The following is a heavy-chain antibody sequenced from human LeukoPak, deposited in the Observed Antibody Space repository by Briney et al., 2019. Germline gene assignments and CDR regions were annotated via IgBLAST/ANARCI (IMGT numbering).Heavy chain of an antibody. Sequence: GGSLRLSCAASGFTFSSYAMHWVRQAPGKGLEWVAVISYDGSNKYYAVSVKGRFTISRDNSKNTLYLQMNSLRAEDTAVYYCASDRSGDSYYFDYWGQGTLVTVSS. CDR2: ISYDGSNK. J-gene: IGHJ4*02. CDR1: GFTFSSYA. D-gene: IGHD3-10*01. V-gene: IGHV3-30-3*01. CDR3: ASDRSGDSYYFDY.